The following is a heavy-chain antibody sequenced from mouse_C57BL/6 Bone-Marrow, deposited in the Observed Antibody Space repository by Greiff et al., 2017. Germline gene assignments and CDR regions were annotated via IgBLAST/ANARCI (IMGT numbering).Heavy chain of an antibody. J-gene: IGHJ4*01. CDR2: IDPGTGGT. V-gene: IGHV1-15*01. CDR3: TRSGSSYEYYAMDY. CDR1: GYTFTDYE. D-gene: IGHD1-1*01. Sequence: VQLQQSGAELVRPGASVTLSCKASGYTFTDYEMHWVKQMPVHGLEWIGGIDPGTGGTAYNQKFKGKAILTADKSSSAAYMELRSLTAEDSAVYYVTRSGSSYEYYAMDYWGQGTSVTVSS.